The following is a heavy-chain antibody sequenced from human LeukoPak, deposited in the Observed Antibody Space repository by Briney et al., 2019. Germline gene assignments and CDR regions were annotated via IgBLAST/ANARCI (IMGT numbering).Heavy chain of an antibody. CDR1: GFTFSSYA. V-gene: IGHV3-23*01. CDR2: ISGSGGST. J-gene: IGHJ6*03. CDR3: ARDAAMARDYYYMDV. Sequence: GGSLRLSCAASGFTFSSYAMSWVRQAPGKGLEWVSAISGSGGSTYYADSVKGRFTISRDNAKNSLYLQMNSLRAEDTAVYYCARDAAMARDYYYMDVWGKGTTVTVSS. D-gene: IGHD5-18*01.